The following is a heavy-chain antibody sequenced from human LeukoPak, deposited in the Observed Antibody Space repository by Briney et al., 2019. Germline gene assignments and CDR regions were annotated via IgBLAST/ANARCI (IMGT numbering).Heavy chain of an antibody. CDR1: GFTFSSYG. J-gene: IGHJ4*02. Sequence: GGSLRLSCAASGFTFSSYGTHWVRQAPGKGLEWVAVIWYDGSNKYYADSVKGRFTISRDNSKNTLYLQMNSLRAEDTAVYYCASAVSSGWSYFDYWGQGTLVTVSS. D-gene: IGHD6-19*01. CDR3: ASAVSSGWSYFDY. CDR2: IWYDGSNK. V-gene: IGHV3-33*01.